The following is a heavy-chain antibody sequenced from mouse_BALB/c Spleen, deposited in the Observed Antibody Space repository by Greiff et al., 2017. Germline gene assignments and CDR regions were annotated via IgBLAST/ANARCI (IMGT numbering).Heavy chain of an antibody. V-gene: IGHV5-6-5*01. CDR3: ARGDRIGYGSSYWYFDV. Sequence: EVKLVESGGGLVKPGGSLKLSCAASGFTFSSYAMSWVRQTPEKRLEWVASISSGGSTYYPDSVKGRFTISRDNARNILYLQMSSLRSEDTAMYYCARGDRIGYGSSYWYFDVWGAGTTVTVSS. CDR2: ISSGGST. D-gene: IGHD1-1*01. J-gene: IGHJ1*01. CDR1: GFTFSSYA.